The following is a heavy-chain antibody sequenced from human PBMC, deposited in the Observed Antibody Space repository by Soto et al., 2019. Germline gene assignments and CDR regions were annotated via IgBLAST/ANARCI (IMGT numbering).Heavy chain of an antibody. V-gene: IGHV1-2*02. CDR1: GYTFTGYY. CDR3: ARVRLLLAMDAFDI. J-gene: IGHJ3*02. Sequence: VASVKVSCKASGYTFTGYYMHWVRQAPGQGLEWMGWINPNSGGTNYAQKFQGGVTMTRDTSISTAYMELSRLRSDDTAVYYCARVRLLLAMDAFDIWGQGTMVTVSS. D-gene: IGHD5-18*01. CDR2: INPNSGGT.